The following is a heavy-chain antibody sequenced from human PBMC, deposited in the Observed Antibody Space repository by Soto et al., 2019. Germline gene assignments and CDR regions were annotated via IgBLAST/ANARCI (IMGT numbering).Heavy chain of an antibody. CDR1: GYTFTSYG. V-gene: IGHV1-18*04. J-gene: IGHJ4*02. D-gene: IGHD2-2*02. CDR2: ISAYNDNT. CDR3: ARALMGCSSTNCYTNYFDY. Sequence: ASVKVSCKASGYTFTSYGITWVRQTPGQGLEWMGWISAYNDNTNYAQKFQGRVTMTTDTSTSTTYMELRSLRSDDTALYYCARALMGCSSTNCYTNYFDYWGQGTLVTVSS.